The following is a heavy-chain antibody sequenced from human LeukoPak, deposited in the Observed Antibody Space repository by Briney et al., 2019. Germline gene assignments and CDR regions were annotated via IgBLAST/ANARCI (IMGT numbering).Heavy chain of an antibody. V-gene: IGHV3-30-3*01. Sequence: PGGSLRLSCAVSGFTVNVCALHWVRQTPGKGLEWVAVISYDGSNIYYADSVKGRFTISRDISKNTLYLQMNSLRAEDTAVYYCARDSGGMVDYWGQGTLVTVSS. CDR2: ISYDGSNI. D-gene: IGHD1-14*01. CDR3: ARDSGGMVDY. CDR1: GFTVNVCA. J-gene: IGHJ4*02.